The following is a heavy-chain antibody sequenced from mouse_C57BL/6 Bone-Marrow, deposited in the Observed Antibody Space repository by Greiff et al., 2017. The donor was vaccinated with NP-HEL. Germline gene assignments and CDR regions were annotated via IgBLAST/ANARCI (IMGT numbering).Heavy chain of an antibody. D-gene: IGHD1-1*01. V-gene: IGHV1-63*01. CDR2: IYPGGGYT. J-gene: IGHJ2*01. CDR3: AREGDYYGSSMYYFDY. CDR1: GYTFTNYW. Sequence: VQLVESGAELVRPGTSVKMSCKASGYTFTNYWIGWAKQRPGHGLEWIGDIYPGGGYTNYNEKFKGKATLTAEKSSSTAYMQFSSLTSEDSAIYYCAREGDYYGSSMYYFDYWGQGTTLTVSS.